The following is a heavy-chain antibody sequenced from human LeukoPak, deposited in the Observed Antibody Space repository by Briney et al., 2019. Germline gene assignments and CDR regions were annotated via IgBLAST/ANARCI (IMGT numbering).Heavy chain of an antibody. CDR3: ARDSEGDGDYVSYFDY. Sequence: GASVKVSCKASGGTFSNFGISWLRQAPGRGPEWMGGIIPMFGTATYGQKYQGRVTITADESTAYMELTSLRSEDTAVYYCARDSEGDGDYVSYFDYWGQGTLVIAS. J-gene: IGHJ4*02. CDR1: GGTFSNFG. CDR2: IIPMFGTA. V-gene: IGHV1-69*13. D-gene: IGHD4-17*01.